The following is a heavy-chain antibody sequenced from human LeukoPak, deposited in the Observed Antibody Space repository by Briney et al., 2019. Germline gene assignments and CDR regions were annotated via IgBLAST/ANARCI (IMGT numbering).Heavy chain of an antibody. D-gene: IGHD3-10*01. J-gene: IGHJ5*02. Sequence: SETLSLTCSVSGDSISSRTYYWTWIRQQPEKGLEWIGYIWNSGSTNDNPALKNRVTISVDTSKNQFSLKLTCVTPADTAIYYCPRDVWFMFPNWFDPWGQGILVIVSS. CDR2: IWNSGST. CDR3: PRDVWFMFPNWFDP. V-gene: IGHV4-31*03. CDR1: GDSISSRTYY.